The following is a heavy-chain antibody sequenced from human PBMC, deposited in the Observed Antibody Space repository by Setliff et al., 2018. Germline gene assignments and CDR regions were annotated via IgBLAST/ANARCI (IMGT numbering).Heavy chain of an antibody. D-gene: IGHD3-10*01. J-gene: IGHJ5*02. V-gene: IGHV3-15*01. CDR3: VKLVPQAISSDP. Sequence: GGSLRLSCAASGFAFNNAWVNWVRQAPGKGLEWVGRIKGKANGGITDYGAAARGTFTISSDDAESAVYLQMNSLKTEDTAIYYCVKLVPQAISSDPWGQGTLVTVSS. CDR2: IKGKANGGIT. CDR1: GFAFNNAW.